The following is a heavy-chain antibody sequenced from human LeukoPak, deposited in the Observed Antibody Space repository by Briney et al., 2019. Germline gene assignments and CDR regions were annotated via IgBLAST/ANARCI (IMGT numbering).Heavy chain of an antibody. CDR1: GFTFSDYY. Sequence: PGGSLRLSCAASGFTFSDYYMNWIRQAPGKGLEWVSYISSSGNTIYYADSVKGRFTISRDNAKNSLYLQMNSLRAEDTAVYYCARESNSSGFYTDYWGQGTLVTVSS. CDR3: ARESNSSGFYTDY. D-gene: IGHD3-22*01. CDR2: ISSSGNTI. J-gene: IGHJ4*02. V-gene: IGHV3-11*01.